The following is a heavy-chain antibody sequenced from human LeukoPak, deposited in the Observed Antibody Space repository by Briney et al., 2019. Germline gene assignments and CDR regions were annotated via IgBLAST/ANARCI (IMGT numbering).Heavy chain of an antibody. CDR3: ARGLVPGDYYYYGMDV. D-gene: IGHD2-8*02. V-gene: IGHV4-4*07. J-gene: IGHJ6*02. Sequence: PSETLSLTRTVSGGSISSYYWSWIRQPAGKGLEWIGRIYTSGSTNYNPSLKSRVTMSVDTSKNQFSLKLSSVTAADTAVYYCARGLVPGDYYYYGMDVWGQGTTVTVSS. CDR1: GGSISSYY. CDR2: IYTSGST.